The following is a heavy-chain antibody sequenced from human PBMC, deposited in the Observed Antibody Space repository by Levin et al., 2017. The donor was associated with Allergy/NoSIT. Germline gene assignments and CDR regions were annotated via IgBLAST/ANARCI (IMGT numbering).Heavy chain of an antibody. CDR3: ARTGTISGSTAPLDP. CDR1: GYTFTAYY. V-gene: IGHV1-2*02. CDR2: INPNSGDT. D-gene: IGHD4-17*01. J-gene: IGHJ5*02. Sequence: ASVKVSCKASGYTFTAYYMHWVRQAPGQGLEWMAWINPNSGDTDYAQKFQGRVTVTRDTSISTAYLELTSLISDDTAIYYCARTGTISGSTAPLDPWGQGTLVTVSS.